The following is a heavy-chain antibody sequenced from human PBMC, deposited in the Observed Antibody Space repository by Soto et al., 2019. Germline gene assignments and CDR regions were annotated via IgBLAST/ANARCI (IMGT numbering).Heavy chain of an antibody. CDR1: GFSLSTSGVG. D-gene: IGHD6-13*01. CDR3: AHSLPYSSSWYPYFDY. CDR2: IYWDDDK. J-gene: IGHJ4*02. V-gene: IGHV2-5*02. Sequence: QITLKESGPTLVKPTQTLTLTCTFSGFSLSTSGVGVGWIRQPPGKALEWLALIYWDDDKRYSPSLKSRLTITKDTSKNQVVLTMTNLDPVDTATYYCAHSLPYSSSWYPYFDYWGQGTLVTVSS.